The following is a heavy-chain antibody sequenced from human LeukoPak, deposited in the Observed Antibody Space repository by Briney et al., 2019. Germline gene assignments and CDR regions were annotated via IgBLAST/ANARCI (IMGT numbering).Heavy chain of an antibody. V-gene: IGHV4-59*01. Sequence: PSETLSLTCTVSGGSISSYYWSWIRQPPGKGLEWIGYFYYSGSTNYNPSLKSRVTISVDTSKNQFSLKLSSVTAADTAVYYCARDRGHDYSNYARNWFDPWGQGTLVTVSS. D-gene: IGHD4-11*01. J-gene: IGHJ5*02. CDR3: ARDRGHDYSNYARNWFDP. CDR2: FYYSGST. CDR1: GGSISSYY.